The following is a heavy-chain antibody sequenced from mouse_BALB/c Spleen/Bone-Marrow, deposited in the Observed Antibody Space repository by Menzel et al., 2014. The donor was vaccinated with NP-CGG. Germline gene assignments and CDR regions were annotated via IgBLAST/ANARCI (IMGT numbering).Heavy chain of an antibody. CDR1: GYTFTSYF. CDR2: INPSSGST. CDR3: TRSGPGFAY. J-gene: IGHJ3*01. V-gene: IGHV1S81*02. Sequence: QVQLKQSGAELVKPGASVKLSCKASGYTFTSYFLYWVKPRPGQGLEWIGEINPSSGSTNFNEKFKSKATLTIDKSSSTVYMQLSSLTSEDSAVYYCTRSGPGFAYWGQGTLVTVSA.